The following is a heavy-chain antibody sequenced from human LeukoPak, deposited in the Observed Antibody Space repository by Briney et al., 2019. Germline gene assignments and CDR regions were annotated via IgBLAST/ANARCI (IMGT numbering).Heavy chain of an antibody. CDR3: ARERQNKDFWSGGDY. J-gene: IGHJ4*02. D-gene: IGHD3-3*01. CDR2: IKQDGSEQ. Sequence: GGSLRLSCAASGFTFSTYWMSWVRQAPGKGLEWVANIKQDGSEQYYADSVKGRFTISRDNAKNSLYLQMNTLRPEDTAVYYCARERQNKDFWSGGDYWGQGTLVTVSS. V-gene: IGHV3-7*01. CDR1: GFTFSTYW.